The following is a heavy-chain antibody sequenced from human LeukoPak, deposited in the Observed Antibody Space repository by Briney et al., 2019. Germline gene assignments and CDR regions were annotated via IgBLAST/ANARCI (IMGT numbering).Heavy chain of an antibody. Sequence: GGSLRLSCAASGFTFSSYGMHWVRQAPGKGLEWVSSISSSSSYIYYADSVKGRFTISRDNAKNSLYLQMNSLRAEDTAVYYCARDLGTRRDYWGQGTLVTVSS. CDR3: ARDLGTRRDY. CDR2: ISSSSSYI. CDR1: GFTFSSYG. D-gene: IGHD7-27*01. V-gene: IGHV3-21*01. J-gene: IGHJ4*02.